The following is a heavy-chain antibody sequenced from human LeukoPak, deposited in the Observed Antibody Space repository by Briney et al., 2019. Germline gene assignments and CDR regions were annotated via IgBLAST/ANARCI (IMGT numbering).Heavy chain of an antibody. J-gene: IGHJ6*02. Sequence: PGRSLRLSCAASGFXFSSYGIHWVRQAPGKGLEWVAVILYDGSNKYYADSVKARFTISRDNAYNTLYLQMNSLRPEDTAVYYCARDFRDGVDVWGQGTTVTVSS. V-gene: IGHV3-30*03. CDR3: ARDFRDGVDV. CDR2: ILYDGSNK. CDR1: GFXFSSYG.